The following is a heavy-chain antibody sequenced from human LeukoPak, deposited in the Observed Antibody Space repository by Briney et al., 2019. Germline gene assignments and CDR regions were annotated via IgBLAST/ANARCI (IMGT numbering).Heavy chain of an antibody. Sequence: GGSLRLSCAASGFTFNTYGVSWVRQAPGKGLEWVSTISGSGGGTDYVKGRFTFSTDNSKNTLNMQMNSLQMNSLSRSDAFGKWDSGSASAPTFD. V-gene: IGHV3-23*01. CDR2: ISGSGGG. CDR3: FGKWDSGSASAPTFD. D-gene: IGHD3-10*01. CDR1: GFTFNTYG. J-gene: IGHJ3*02.